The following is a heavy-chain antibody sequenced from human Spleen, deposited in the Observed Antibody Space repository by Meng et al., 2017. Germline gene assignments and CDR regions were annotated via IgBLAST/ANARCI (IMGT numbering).Heavy chain of an antibody. D-gene: IGHD4-17*01. CDR3: ARGRMTTEFISGY. V-gene: IGHV3-30*04. CDR2: ISYDGSNK. CDR1: GFTFSSYA. J-gene: IGHJ4*02. Sequence: GESLKISCAASGFTFSSYAMSWVRQAPGKGLEWVAVISYDGSNKYYADFVKGRFTISRDNSKNTLYLQMNSLRAEDTAVYYCARGRMTTEFISGYWGQGTLVTVSS.